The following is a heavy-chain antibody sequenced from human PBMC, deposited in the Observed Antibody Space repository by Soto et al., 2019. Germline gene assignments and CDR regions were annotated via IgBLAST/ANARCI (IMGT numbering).Heavy chain of an antibody. J-gene: IGHJ2*01. CDR3: ARKILGSTTRPNYWYFEL. CDR2: IYSGGNT. V-gene: IGHV3-53*04. CDR1: GFTVSSNY. D-gene: IGHD7-27*01. Sequence: VQLVESGGGLVQPGGSLRLSCAASGFTVSSNYMSWVRQAPGKGLEWVSVIYSGGNTYYADSVKGRFTISRHNSKNTLYLQMNSLRAEDTAVYYCARKILGSTTRPNYWYFELWGRGTLVTVSS.